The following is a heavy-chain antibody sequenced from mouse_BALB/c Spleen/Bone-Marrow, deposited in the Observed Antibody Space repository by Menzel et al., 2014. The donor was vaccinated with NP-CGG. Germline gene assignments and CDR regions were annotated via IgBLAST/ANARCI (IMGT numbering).Heavy chain of an antibody. CDR2: IRNKANGYTT. V-gene: IGHV7-3*02. CDR1: GFTFTDYY. CDR3: ARDRAARATGYYFDY. Sequence: VQLKDSGGGLVQPGGSLRLSCATSGFTFTDYYMSWVRQPPGKALEWLGFIRNKANGYTTEYSASVKGRFTISRDNSQSILYIQMNTLRAEDSATYYRARDRAARATGYYFDYWGQGTTLTVSS. D-gene: IGHD3-1*01. J-gene: IGHJ2*01.